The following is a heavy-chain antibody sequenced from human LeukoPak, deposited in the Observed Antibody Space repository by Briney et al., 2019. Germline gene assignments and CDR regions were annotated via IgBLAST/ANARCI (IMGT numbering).Heavy chain of an antibody. Sequence: GGSLRLSCAASGFTFSSYWMHWVRQAPGRGLVWVSRINSDGSTTHYADSVKGRFTISRDNPKNTLYLQMNSLRAEDTAVYYCARGPYYCDFWGQGTQVTVAS. V-gene: IGHV3-74*01. CDR3: ARGPYYCDF. CDR1: GFTFSSYW. J-gene: IGHJ4*02. CDR2: INSDGSTT.